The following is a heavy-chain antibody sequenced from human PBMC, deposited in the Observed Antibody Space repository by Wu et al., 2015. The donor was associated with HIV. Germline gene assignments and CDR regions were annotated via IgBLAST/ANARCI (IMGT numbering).Heavy chain of an antibody. CDR3: ARELEDPAIMVRAGFDP. CDR2: TTPMFGTT. D-gene: IGHD3-10*01. J-gene: IGHJ5*02. V-gene: IGHV1-69*01. Sequence: QVRLIQSPDEVKKPGSSVKVSCKASGGILTKYDINWVRQAPGQGLEWMGGTTPMFGTTNYAQKFQGRVTITSDVYRNLVYMEMSSLRSEDTAIYYCARELEDPAIMVRAGFDPWGQGTLVTVSS. CDR1: GGILTKYD.